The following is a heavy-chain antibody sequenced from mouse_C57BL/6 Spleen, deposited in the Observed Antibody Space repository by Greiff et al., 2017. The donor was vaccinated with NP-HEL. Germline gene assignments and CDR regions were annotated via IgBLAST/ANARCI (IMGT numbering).Heavy chain of an antibody. Sequence: EVQGVESGGGLVKPGGSLKLSCAASGFTFSSYAMSWVRQTPEKRLEWVATISDGGSYTYYPDNVKGRFTISRDNAKNNLYLQMSHLKSEDTAMYYCARITTVVATKGYFDVWGTGTTVTVSS. CDR2: ISDGGSYT. D-gene: IGHD1-1*01. CDR3: ARITTVVATKGYFDV. V-gene: IGHV5-4*01. CDR1: GFTFSSYA. J-gene: IGHJ1*03.